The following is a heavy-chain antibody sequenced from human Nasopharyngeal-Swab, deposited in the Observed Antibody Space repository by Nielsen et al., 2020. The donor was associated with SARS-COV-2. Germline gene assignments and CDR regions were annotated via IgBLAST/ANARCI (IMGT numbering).Heavy chain of an antibody. CDR3: ARDLATGQRFDY. D-gene: IGHD2-21*02. V-gene: IGHV3-11*06. CDR1: GFTFSDYY. Sequence: GESLKISCAASGFTFSDYYMSWIRQAPGKGLEWVASITTRGSYTYYVDSVQGRFTISRDNAKNAVYLQMNSLRPEDTAVYYCARDLATGQRFDYWGQGTLVTVSS. J-gene: IGHJ4*02. CDR2: ITTRGSYT.